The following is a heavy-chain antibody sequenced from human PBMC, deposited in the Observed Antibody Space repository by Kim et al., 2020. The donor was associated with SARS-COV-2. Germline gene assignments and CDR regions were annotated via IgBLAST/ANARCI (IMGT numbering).Heavy chain of an antibody. CDR3: AREPRGSGWN. CDR2: INSDGSST. Sequence: GGSLRLSCAASGFTFSNYWMHWVRQAPGKGLVWVSLINSDGSSTRYADSVKGRFTISRDNAKNTLYLQMNSLRAEDTAVYYCAREPRGSGWNWGQGTLVTVSS. J-gene: IGHJ4*02. D-gene: IGHD6-19*01. CDR1: GFTFSNYW. V-gene: IGHV3-74*01.